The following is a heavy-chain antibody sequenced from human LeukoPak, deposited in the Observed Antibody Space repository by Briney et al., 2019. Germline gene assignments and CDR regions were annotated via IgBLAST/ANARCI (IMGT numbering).Heavy chain of an antibody. Sequence: GGSLRLSCAASGFTFSSYWMNWARRAPGKGLEWVASINHNGNVNYYVDSVKGRFTISRDNAKNLLYLQMSNLRAEDTAVYFCARGGGLDVWGQGATVTVSS. D-gene: IGHD3-16*01. J-gene: IGHJ6*02. CDR2: INHNGNVN. V-gene: IGHV3-7*03. CDR1: GFTFSSYW. CDR3: ARGGGLDV.